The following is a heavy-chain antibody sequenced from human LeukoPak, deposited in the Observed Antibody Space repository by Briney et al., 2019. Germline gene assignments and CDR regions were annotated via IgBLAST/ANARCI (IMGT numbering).Heavy chain of an antibody. V-gene: IGHV4-39*01. J-gene: IGHJ4*02. CDR1: GGSISSSSYY. CDR2: IYYSGST. CDR3: AGTVWVYDSSGYFDY. Sequence: SETLSLTCTVSGGSISSSSYYWGWIRQPPGKGLEWIGSIYYSGSTYYNPSLKSRVTISVDTSKNQFPLKLSSVTAADTAVYYCAGTVWVYDSSGYFDYWGQGTLVTVSS. D-gene: IGHD3-22*01.